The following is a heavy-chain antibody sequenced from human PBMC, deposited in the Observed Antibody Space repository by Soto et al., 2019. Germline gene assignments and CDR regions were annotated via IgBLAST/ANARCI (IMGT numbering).Heavy chain of an antibody. J-gene: IGHJ4*02. CDR3: ASGASRWYPYFVDS. Sequence: QAQVVQSGAEVRKPGSSVKLSCKASEGTFNSYAIAWVRQAPGQGLEWMGGIIPYYNTLNYAQKFQDRVTITADASTTTVYMELSSLRSDDTAVDFCASGASRWYPYFVDSWAQGTLVTVSS. D-gene: IGHD6-13*01. CDR1: EGTFNSYA. CDR2: IIPYYNTL. V-gene: IGHV1-69*01.